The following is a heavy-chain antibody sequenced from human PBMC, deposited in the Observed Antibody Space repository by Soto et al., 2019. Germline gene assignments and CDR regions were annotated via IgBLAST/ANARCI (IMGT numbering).Heavy chain of an antibody. D-gene: IGHD6-6*01. CDR3: ARDCLQRYSNSNVYYCYGMDV. V-gene: IGHV3-30*04. J-gene: IGHJ6*02. CDR2: ISYDGSNK. CDR1: GFTFSSYA. Sequence: GGSLRLSCAASGFTFSSYAMHWVRQAPGKGLEWVAVISYDGSNKYYADSVKGRFTISRDNSKNTLYLQMNSLRAEDTAVYYCARDCLQRYSNSNVYYCYGMDVWGQGTTVTVSS.